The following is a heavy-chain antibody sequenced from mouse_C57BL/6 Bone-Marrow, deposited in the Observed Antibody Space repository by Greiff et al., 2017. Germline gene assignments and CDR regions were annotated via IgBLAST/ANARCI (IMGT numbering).Heavy chain of an antibody. J-gene: IGHJ4*01. V-gene: IGHV5-6*01. CDR1: GFTFSRYG. Sequence: ELQRVESGGDLVKPGGSLKLSCAASGFTFSRYGLSWVRQTPDKRLEWVATISSGGSYTYYPANVKGRFTISRDKAKNTLDLQMSSLKSEDTAVYYCTRHYYAMDCWGQGTSVTVAS. CDR2: ISSGGSYT. CDR3: TRHYYAMDC.